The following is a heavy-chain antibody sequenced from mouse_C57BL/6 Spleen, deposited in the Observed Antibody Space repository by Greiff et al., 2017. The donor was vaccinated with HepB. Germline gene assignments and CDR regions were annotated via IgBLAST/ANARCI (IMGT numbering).Heavy chain of an antibody. Sequence: QVQLQQSGAELMKPGASVKLSCKATGYTFTGYWIEWVKQRPGHGLEWIGEILPGSGSTNYNEKFKGKATFTADTSSNTADMQLSSLTTDDSAIYYCARWGDYYGSRRFAYWGQGTLVTVSA. CDR3: ARWGDYYGSRRFAY. V-gene: IGHV1-9*01. CDR1: GYTFTGYW. D-gene: IGHD1-1*01. J-gene: IGHJ3*01. CDR2: ILPGSGST.